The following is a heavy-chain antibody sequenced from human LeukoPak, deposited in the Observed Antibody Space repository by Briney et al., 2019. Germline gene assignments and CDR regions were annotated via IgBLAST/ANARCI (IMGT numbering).Heavy chain of an antibody. D-gene: IGHD6-13*01. Sequence: PSETLSLTCTVSGGSISSYYWSWIRQPPGKGLEWIGYIYYSGSTNYNPSLKSRVTISVDTSKNQFSQKLSSVTAADTAVYYCARVQYSSSRSYYYYYMDVWGKGTTVTVSS. V-gene: IGHV4-59*01. CDR3: ARVQYSSSRSYYYYYMDV. CDR2: IYYSGST. J-gene: IGHJ6*03. CDR1: GGSISSYY.